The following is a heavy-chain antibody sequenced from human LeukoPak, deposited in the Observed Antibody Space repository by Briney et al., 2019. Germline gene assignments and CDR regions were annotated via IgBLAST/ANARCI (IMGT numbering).Heavy chain of an antibody. CDR3: ARGGGYNRDAFGI. V-gene: IGHV3-48*03. J-gene: IGHJ3*02. CDR1: GFTFSSYE. CDR2: ISSSGSTI. Sequence: GGSLRLSCAASGFTFSSYEMNWVRQAPGKGLEWVSYISSSGSTIYYADSVKGRFTISRDNAKNSLYLQMNSLRAEDTAVYYCARGGGYNRDAFGIWGQGTMVTVSS. D-gene: IGHD5-24*01.